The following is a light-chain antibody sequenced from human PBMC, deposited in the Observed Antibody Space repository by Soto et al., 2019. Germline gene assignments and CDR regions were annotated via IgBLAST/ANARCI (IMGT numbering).Light chain of an antibody. CDR3: QQYGSSPLT. J-gene: IGKJ4*01. CDR2: WAS. Sequence: DIVMTQSPDSLAVSLGERVTINCKSSQSVIYSSNNRNYLAWFQQKPGQPPKLLIYWASTRESGVPDRFSGSGSGTDFTLTISGLEPEDSAVYYCQQYGSSPLTFGGGTKVDI. V-gene: IGKV4-1*01. CDR1: QSVIYSSNNRNY.